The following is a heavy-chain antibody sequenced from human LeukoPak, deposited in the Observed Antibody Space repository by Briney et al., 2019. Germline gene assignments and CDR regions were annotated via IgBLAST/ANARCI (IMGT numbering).Heavy chain of an antibody. CDR2: INHSGST. CDR1: GGSFSGYY. V-gene: IGHV4-34*01. Sequence: SETLSLTCAVYGGSFSGYYWSWIRQPPGKGLEWIGEINHSGSTNYNPSLKSRVTISVDTSKNQFSLKLSSVTAADTAVYYCARRPAYGDLYYFDYWGQGNLVTVSS. D-gene: IGHD4-17*01. CDR3: ARRPAYGDLYYFDY. J-gene: IGHJ4*02.